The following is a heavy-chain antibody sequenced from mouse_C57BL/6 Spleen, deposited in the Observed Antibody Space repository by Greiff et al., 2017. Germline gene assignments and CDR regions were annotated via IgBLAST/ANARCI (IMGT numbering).Heavy chain of an antibody. CDR2: IDPSDSET. Sequence: QVQLQQPGAELVRPGSSVKLSCKASGYTFTSYWMHGVKRRPIQGLEWIGNIDPSDSETHYNQKFKDKATLPVDKSSSTAYMQLSSLTSEDSAVYYCASYGSSYGDYAMDYWGQGTSVTVSS. V-gene: IGHV1-52*01. CDR3: ASYGSSYGDYAMDY. D-gene: IGHD1-1*01. CDR1: GYTFTSYW. J-gene: IGHJ4*01.